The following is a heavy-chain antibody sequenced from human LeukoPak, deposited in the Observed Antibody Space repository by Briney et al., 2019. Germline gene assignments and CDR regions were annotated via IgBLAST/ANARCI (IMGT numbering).Heavy chain of an antibody. Sequence: GGSPRLSCTAYGLTFGDYAMSWVSQAQGEGMEWVGFIRSKAYGGTTEYAASVKGRFTISRDDSKGIAYLQMNSLKTENTAVYYCTREAVAGTPGYFDYWGQGTLVTVS. J-gene: IGHJ4*02. D-gene: IGHD6-19*01. V-gene: IGHV3-49*04. CDR3: TREAVAGTPGYFDY. CDR2: IRSKAYGGTT. CDR1: GLTFGDYA.